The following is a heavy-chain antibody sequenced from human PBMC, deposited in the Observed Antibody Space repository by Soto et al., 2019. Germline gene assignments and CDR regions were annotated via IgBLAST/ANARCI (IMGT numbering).Heavy chain of an antibody. CDR2: IYYSGTT. CDR1: GGSFSSYS. CDR3: AGDYGSGSYRFDY. Sequence: QVQLQESGPGLVKPSETLSLTCTVSGGSFSSYSWSWIRQPPGKGLEWIGYIYYSGTTTYNPSLRSRVIISLDTSKNQFSLKLSSVTAADPAVYYCAGDYGSGSYRFDYWGQGTLVTVSS. D-gene: IGHD3-10*01. J-gene: IGHJ4*02. V-gene: IGHV4-59*01.